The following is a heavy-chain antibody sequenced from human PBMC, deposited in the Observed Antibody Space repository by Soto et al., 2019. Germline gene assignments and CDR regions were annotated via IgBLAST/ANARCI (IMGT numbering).Heavy chain of an antibody. CDR1: GFTFSTYA. CDR3: VRGVRLHFDL. V-gene: IGHV3-23*01. CDR2: ISGSGNKT. Sequence: PGGSLRLSCGVSGFTFSTYAMSWVRQAPGKGLEWVSAISGSGNKTFYADSVKGRFTISRDNSKNTLHLHMSSLGVEDTAVYYCVRGVRLHFDLWGQGTLVTVSS. J-gene: IGHJ4*02.